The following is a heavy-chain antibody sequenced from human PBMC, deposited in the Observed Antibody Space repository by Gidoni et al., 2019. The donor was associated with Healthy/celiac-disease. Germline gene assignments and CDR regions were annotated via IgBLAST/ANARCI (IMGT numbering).Heavy chain of an antibody. CDR2: ISGSGGRT. J-gene: IGHJ4*02. Sequence: EVPLFESGGGLVQPGGSLRLSCASSGFPFSSYAMSWVRQAPGKGLEWGSAISGSGGRTDYADSVKGRLTSSRDNAKNTLYLQMNSLRAEDTAVYYCAKDVAYSSGWYYFDYWGQGTLVTVSS. CDR3: AKDVAYSSGWYYFDY. V-gene: IGHV3-23*01. CDR1: GFPFSSYA. D-gene: IGHD6-19*01.